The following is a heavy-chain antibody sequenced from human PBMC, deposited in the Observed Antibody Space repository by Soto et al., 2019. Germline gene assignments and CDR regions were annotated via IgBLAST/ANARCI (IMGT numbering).Heavy chain of an antibody. Sequence: QVQLVESGGGVVQPGRSLRLSCAASGFTFSSYGMHWVRQAPGKGLEWVAVISYDGSNKYYADSVKGRFTISRDNSKHTLYLQMNSLRAEDTAVYYCAKDREQQLLRSYWYFDLWGRGTLVTVSS. CDR3: AKDREQQLLRSYWYFDL. V-gene: IGHV3-30*18. J-gene: IGHJ2*01. CDR1: GFTFSSYG. D-gene: IGHD6-13*01. CDR2: ISYDGSNK.